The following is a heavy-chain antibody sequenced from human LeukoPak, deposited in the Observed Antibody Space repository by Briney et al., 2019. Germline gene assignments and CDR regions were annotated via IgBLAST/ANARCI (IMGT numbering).Heavy chain of an antibody. V-gene: IGHV4-39*02. D-gene: IGHD3-10*01. CDR2: IYYSGST. Sequence: SETLSLTCTVSGGSISSSSYYWGWIRQPPGKGLEWIGSIYYSGSTYYNPSLKSRVTISVDTSKNQFSLKLSSVTAADTAVYYCAREPTTGSGSYYNEDWGQGTLVTVSS. J-gene: IGHJ4*02. CDR3: AREPTTGSGSYYNED. CDR1: GGSISSSSYY.